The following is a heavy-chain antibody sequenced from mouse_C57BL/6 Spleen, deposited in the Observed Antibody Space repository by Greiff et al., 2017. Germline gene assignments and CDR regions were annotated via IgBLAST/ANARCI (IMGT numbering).Heavy chain of an antibody. J-gene: IGHJ3*01. D-gene: IGHD2-4*01. V-gene: IGHV3-6*01. CDR3: ARGGLRPAWFAY. CDR1: GYSITSGYY. Sequence: QLQQSGPGLVKPSQSLSLTCSVTGYSITSGYYWNWIRQFPGNKLEWMGYISYDGSNNYNPSLKNRISITRDTSKNQFFLKLNSVTTEDTATYYCARGGLRPAWFAYWGQGTLVTVSA. CDR2: ISYDGSN.